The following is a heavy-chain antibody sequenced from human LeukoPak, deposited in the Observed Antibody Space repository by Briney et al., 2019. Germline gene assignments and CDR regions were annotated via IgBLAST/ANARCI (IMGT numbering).Heavy chain of an antibody. CDR3: AKDALWFGELLRPTLDY. Sequence: GRSLRLSFAASGFTFSSYGMHWVRPAPGKGLEWVAVISYDGSNKYYADSVKGRFTISRDNSKNTLYLQMNSLRAEDTAVYYCAKDALWFGELLRPTLDYWGQGTLVTVSS. CDR1: GFTFSSYG. J-gene: IGHJ4*02. CDR2: ISYDGSNK. V-gene: IGHV3-30*18. D-gene: IGHD3-10*01.